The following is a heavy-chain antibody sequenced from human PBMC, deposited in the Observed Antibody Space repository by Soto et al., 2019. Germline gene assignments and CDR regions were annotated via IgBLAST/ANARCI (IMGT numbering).Heavy chain of an antibody. CDR2: INGDGSST. Sequence: EMQLVESGGGLVQPGGSLRLSCAASGFTFSSPWIHWVRQAPGKGLVWVSRINGDGSSTSYADSVKGRFTISRDDAKRTVYLQMNSLKAEDTALYYCARGLEEWAEPTVVWGQGTLVTVSS. D-gene: IGHD3-3*01. J-gene: IGHJ3*01. CDR3: ARGLEEWAEPTVV. CDR1: GFTFSSPW. V-gene: IGHV3-74*01.